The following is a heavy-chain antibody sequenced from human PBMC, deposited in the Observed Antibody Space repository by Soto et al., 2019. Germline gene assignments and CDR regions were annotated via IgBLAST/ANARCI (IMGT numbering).Heavy chain of an antibody. V-gene: IGHV4-59*01. CDR3: ARDHRYCSSTSCPGGLDV. CDR2: IDYSGRT. Sequence: ASETLSLTCTVSGGSISTYYWSWIRQPPGKGLEWIGYIDYSGRTNYSPSLKSRVTISIDTSQKQFSLKLSSVTAADTAVYYCARDHRYCSSTSCPGGLDVWGQGTTVTVS. J-gene: IGHJ6*02. D-gene: IGHD2-2*01. CDR1: GGSISTYY.